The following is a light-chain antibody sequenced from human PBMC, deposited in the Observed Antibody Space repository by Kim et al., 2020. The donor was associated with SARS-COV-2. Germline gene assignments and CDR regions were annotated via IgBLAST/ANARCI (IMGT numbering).Light chain of an antibody. CDR2: EVN. CDR1: SSDIGAYKY. CDR3: TSYAGSNNLDV. Sequence: QSVTISCTGASSDIGAYKYVTWYQQRPGKAPKLMIYEVNRRPSGVPDRFSGSKSGNTASLTVSGLQAEDEADYYCTSYAGSNNLDVFGAGTKVTVL. V-gene: IGLV2-8*01. J-gene: IGLJ1*01.